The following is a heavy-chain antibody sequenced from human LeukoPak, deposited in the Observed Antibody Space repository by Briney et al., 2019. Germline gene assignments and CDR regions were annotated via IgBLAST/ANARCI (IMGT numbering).Heavy chain of an antibody. V-gene: IGHV3-30*04. Sequence: QPGGSLRLSCAASGFTFSSYAMHWVRQAPGKGLEWVAVISYDGSNKYYADSVKGRFTISRDNSKNTLYLQMNSLRVDDTAVYYCAKDLTTVTTQGDYWGQGTLVTVSS. D-gene: IGHD4-17*01. CDR2: ISYDGSNK. CDR1: GFTFSSYA. J-gene: IGHJ4*02. CDR3: AKDLTTVTTQGDY.